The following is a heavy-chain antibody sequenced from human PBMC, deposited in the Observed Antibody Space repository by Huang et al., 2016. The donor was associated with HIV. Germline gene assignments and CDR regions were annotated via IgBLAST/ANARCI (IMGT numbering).Heavy chain of an antibody. Sequence: LLLRESGSGLVKTSETMSLSCTVAFASISGNSQYWTWVRQSPGKGLEWIACMQYGGRTYYNPSLKSRVSMSVDTSHNQHFSLALASVTAADTAVYFCASGPVIVSISRFYFEQWGPGILVTV. CDR3: ASGPVIVSISRFYFEQ. D-gene: IGHD3-22*01. CDR2: MQYGGRT. V-gene: IGHV4-39*02. J-gene: IGHJ4*02. CDR1: FASISGNSQY.